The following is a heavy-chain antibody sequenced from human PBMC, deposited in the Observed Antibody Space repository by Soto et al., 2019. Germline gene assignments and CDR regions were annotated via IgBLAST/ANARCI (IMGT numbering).Heavy chain of an antibody. J-gene: IGHJ5*02. D-gene: IGHD3-10*01. Sequence: LSLTCAVSGGSISSGGYSWSWIRQPPGKGLEWIGYIYHSGSTYYNPSLKSRVTISVDRSKNQFSLKLSSVTAADTAVYYCARLYGSGSYYGSRWFDPWGQGTLVTVSS. CDR3: ARLYGSGSYYGSRWFDP. CDR1: GGSISSGGYS. CDR2: IYHSGST. V-gene: IGHV4-30-2*01.